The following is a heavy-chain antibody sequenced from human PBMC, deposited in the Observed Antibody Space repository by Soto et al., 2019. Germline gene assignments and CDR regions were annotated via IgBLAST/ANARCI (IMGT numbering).Heavy chain of an antibody. D-gene: IGHD1-26*01. CDR2: MYWDDDK. V-gene: IGHV2-5*02. Sequence: QITLRESGPTRVRPTQTLSLTCTFSGFSLHTSGVGVGWIRQPPGKALEWLALMYWDDDKRYSPSLKSRLSITKDTSEHQVVLTMTNIDPLDTATYYCAYRALYSGSYWDGGYFDYWGQGTLITVSS. CDR3: AYRALYSGSYWDGGYFDY. CDR1: GFSLHTSGVG. J-gene: IGHJ4*02.